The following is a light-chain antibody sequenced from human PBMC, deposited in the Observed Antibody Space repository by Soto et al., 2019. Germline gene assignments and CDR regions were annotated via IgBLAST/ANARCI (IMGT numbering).Light chain of an antibody. CDR1: QTINSW. J-gene: IGKJ3*01. V-gene: IGKV1-5*03. CDR2: RAS. Sequence: DIQMTQSPSTLSASVGDRVTITCRASQTINSWLAWYQQKPGKAPKLLIYRASTLQSGVPSRFSGSGSGTEFTLTISSLQPDDFATYYCQQYNTYSFTFGPGTKVAIE. CDR3: QQYNTYSFT.